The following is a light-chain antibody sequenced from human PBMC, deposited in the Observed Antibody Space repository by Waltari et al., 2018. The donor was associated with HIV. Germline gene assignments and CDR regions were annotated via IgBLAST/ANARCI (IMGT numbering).Light chain of an antibody. CDR2: VTT. J-gene: IGLJ3*02. V-gene: IGLV1-40*01. CDR3: QSYDSSLGASV. Sequence: QSVLTQPPSVSGAPGRSVIITCTGNSSNIGAPYDVHWYQQRQGAAPKFRISVTTNRPSGVRDRVSVSKSGTSASLAITGLEAGDEADYYCQSYDSSLGASVFGGGTKLTVL. CDR1: SSNIGAPYD.